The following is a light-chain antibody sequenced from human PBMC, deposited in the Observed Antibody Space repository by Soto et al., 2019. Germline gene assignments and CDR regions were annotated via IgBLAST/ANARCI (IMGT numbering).Light chain of an antibody. V-gene: IGKV1-39*01. Sequence: DIQMTQSPSSLSASVGDRVTXXXXASQSISSYLNWYQQKPGKAPKLLIYAASSLQSGVPSRFSGSGSGTEFTLTISSLQPDDFATYYCQQHNSTPVTFGQGTKVDIK. J-gene: IGKJ1*01. CDR1: QSISSY. CDR3: QQHNSTPVT. CDR2: AAS.